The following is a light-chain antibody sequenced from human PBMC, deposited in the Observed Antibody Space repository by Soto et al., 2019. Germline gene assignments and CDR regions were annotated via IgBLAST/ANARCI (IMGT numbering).Light chain of an antibody. Sequence: QSALTQPRSVSGSPGQSVTISCTGTSSDIGGYNYVSWYQQHPGKAPELMIYTVTKRPSGVPDRFSGSKSDNTASLTISGLQADDEADYYCCSYAGSSSYVFGTGTRSPS. CDR1: SSDIGGYNY. J-gene: IGLJ1*01. CDR2: TVT. V-gene: IGLV2-11*01. CDR3: CSYAGSSSYV.